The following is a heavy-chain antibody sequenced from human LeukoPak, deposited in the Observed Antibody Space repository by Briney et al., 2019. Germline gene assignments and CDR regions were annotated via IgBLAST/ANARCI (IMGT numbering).Heavy chain of an antibody. Sequence: GGSLRLSCRASRFSFSDYDMHWVRQAPGKGLEWVAVISSDGSRKHYGDSVKGRFTISRDNSESTLFLRMNSLRTDDTSVYFCAKYAYNWNAPDGFDMWGQGTMVIVSS. CDR3: AKYAYNWNAPDGFDM. V-gene: IGHV3-30*18. CDR2: ISSDGSRK. D-gene: IGHD1-1*01. J-gene: IGHJ3*02. CDR1: RFSFSDYD.